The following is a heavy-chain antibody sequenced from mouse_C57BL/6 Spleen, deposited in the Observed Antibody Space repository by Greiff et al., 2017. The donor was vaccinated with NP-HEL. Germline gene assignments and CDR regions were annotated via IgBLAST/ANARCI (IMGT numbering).Heavy chain of an antibody. CDR1: GFTFSSYA. D-gene: IGHD2-3*01. V-gene: IGHV5-4*01. J-gene: IGHJ3*01. CDR2: ISDGGSYT. CDR3: ARDGDGYHAWFAY. Sequence: EVKLMESGGGLVKPGGSLKLSCAASGFTFSSYAMSWVRQTPEKRLEWVATISDGGSYTYYPDNVKGRFTISRDNAKNNLYLQMSHLKSEDTAMYYCARDGDGYHAWFAYWGQGTLVTVSA.